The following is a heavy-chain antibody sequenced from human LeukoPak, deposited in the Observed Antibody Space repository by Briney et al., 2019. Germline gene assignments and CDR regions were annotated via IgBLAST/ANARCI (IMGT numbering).Heavy chain of an antibody. CDR3: ATPDGALSYYYDSSGPQGGAFDI. D-gene: IGHD3-22*01. CDR2: KYYSGST. V-gene: IGHV4-39*01. Sequence: PSETLSLTCTVSGGSISSSSSYWGWLRQPPGKGLEWIGNKYYSGSTYYNPSLKSRVTISVDTSKNEFSLKLSSVTATDTAVYYCATPDGALSYYYDSSGPQGGAFDIWGQGTMVTVSS. CDR1: GGSISSSSSY. J-gene: IGHJ3*02.